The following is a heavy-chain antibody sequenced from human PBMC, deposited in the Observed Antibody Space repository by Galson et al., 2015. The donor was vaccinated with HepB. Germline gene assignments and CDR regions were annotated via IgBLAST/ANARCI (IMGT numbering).Heavy chain of an antibody. D-gene: IGHD1-26*01. CDR3: ARSIRVGVTVHAFDF. Sequence: SVKVSCKASGDTFSSYTFNWVRQAPGQGLEWMGGIIPTFGTINYAQSFQGRITITADEFTSTAYMELSSLRSDDTAVYFCARSIRVGVTVHAFDFWGQGTMVTVSS. V-gene: IGHV1-69*13. CDR2: IIPTFGTI. J-gene: IGHJ3*01. CDR1: GDTFSSYT.